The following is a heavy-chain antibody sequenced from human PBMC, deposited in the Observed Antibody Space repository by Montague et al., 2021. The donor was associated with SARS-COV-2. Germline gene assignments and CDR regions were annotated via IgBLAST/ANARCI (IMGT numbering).Heavy chain of an antibody. D-gene: IGHD4-17*01. J-gene: IGHJ4*02. CDR2: ITASGYM. CDR1: GFTFSTYN. V-gene: IGHV3-21*01. Sequence: SLRLSCTTSGFTFSTYNMNWVRQAPGKGLEWVSYITASGYMYYGVSVKGRFTISRDNAARSLFLQINDLRVEDTAVYFCTRDIFSSSPGTIWGQGTLVTVSP. CDR3: TRDIFSSSPGTI.